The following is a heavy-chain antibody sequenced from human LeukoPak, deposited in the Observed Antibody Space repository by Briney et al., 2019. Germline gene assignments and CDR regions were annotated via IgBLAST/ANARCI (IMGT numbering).Heavy chain of an antibody. CDR2: INPNSGGT. Sequence: ASVKVSCKASGYTFTGYYMHWVRQAPGQGLEWMGWINPNSGGTNYAQKFQGRVTMTRDTSISTSYMELSRLRSDDTAVYYCARARATYFIAALAYWGQGTLVTVSS. D-gene: IGHD6-6*01. CDR3: ARARATYFIAALAY. J-gene: IGHJ4*02. V-gene: IGHV1-2*02. CDR1: GYTFTGYY.